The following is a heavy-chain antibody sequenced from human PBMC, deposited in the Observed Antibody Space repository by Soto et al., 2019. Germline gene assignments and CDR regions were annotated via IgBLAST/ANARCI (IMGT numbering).Heavy chain of an antibody. CDR3: ARELPEDSSSWYYYYYYGMDV. J-gene: IGHJ6*01. CDR1: GYTFTGYY. Sequence: ASVKVSCKASGYTFTGYYMHWVRQAPGQGLEWMGWINPNSGGTNYAQKFQGRVTMTRDTSISTAYMELSRLRSDDTAVYYCARELPEDSSSWYYYYYYGMDVWGQGTTVSVSS. CDR2: INPNSGGT. D-gene: IGHD6-13*01. V-gene: IGHV1-2*02.